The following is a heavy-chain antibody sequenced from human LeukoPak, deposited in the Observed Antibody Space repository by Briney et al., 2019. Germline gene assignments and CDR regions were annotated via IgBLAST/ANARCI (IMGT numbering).Heavy chain of an antibody. Sequence: PGGSLRLSCAASGFTFSSYSMNWVRQAPGKGLEWASYIGTSSSTIYYADSVKGRFTISRDNAKNSLYLQMNSLRDEDTAVYYCARHDYGGNSGDYWGQGTLVTVSS. V-gene: IGHV3-48*02. CDR1: GFTFSSYS. CDR3: ARHDYGGNSGDY. D-gene: IGHD4-23*01. J-gene: IGHJ4*02. CDR2: IGTSSSTI.